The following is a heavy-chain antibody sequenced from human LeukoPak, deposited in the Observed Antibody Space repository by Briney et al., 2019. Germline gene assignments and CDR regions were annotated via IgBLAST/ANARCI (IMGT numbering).Heavy chain of an antibody. D-gene: IGHD6-19*01. J-gene: IGHJ4*02. CDR2: INPNSGGT. CDR3: ASSIAVAGTGFDY. V-gene: IGHV1-2*02. Sequence: ASVKVSCKAPGYTFTDYYMHWVRQAPGQGLEWMGWINPNSGGTNYAQKFQGRVTMTRDTSISTAYMELSRLRSDDTAVYYCASSIAVAGTGFDYWGQGTLVTVSS. CDR1: GYTFTDYY.